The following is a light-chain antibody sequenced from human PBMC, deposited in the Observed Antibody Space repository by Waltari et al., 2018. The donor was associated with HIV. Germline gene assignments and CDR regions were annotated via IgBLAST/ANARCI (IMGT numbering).Light chain of an antibody. V-gene: IGKV3-11*01. CDR1: QSLTSG. Sequence: EIFLTQSPDSLSLSPGERATLSCRASQSLTSGVAWHQQKPGQTPRLLLFDASSRAAGIPARFRGSGSGTDFILTISSLEPEDSAVYYCQQRTNSVTFGQGTRLEIK. J-gene: IGKJ5*01. CDR2: DAS. CDR3: QQRTNSVT.